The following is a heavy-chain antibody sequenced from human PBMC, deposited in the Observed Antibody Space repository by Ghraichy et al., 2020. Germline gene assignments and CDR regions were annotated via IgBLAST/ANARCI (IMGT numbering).Heavy chain of an antibody. CDR3: ADWSTGHYETHSRPLTKGDGGGKSAL. D-gene: IGHD4-23*01. CDR1: GFTFTSSA. Sequence: SVKVSCKASGFTFTSSAVQWVRQARGQRLEWIGWIVVGSGNTNYAQKFQERVTITRDMSTSTAYMELSSLRSEDTAVYYCADWSTGHYETHSRPLTKGDGGGKSALWGQGTLVTVSS. CDR2: IVVGSGNT. V-gene: IGHV1-58*01. J-gene: IGHJ4*02.